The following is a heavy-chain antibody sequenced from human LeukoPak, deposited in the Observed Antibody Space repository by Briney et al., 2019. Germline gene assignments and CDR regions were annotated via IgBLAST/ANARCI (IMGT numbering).Heavy chain of an antibody. CDR2: IYYSGSS. CDR1: GGSISGYH. CDR3: ARVPRSYYYYYYMDV. V-gene: IGHV4-59*01. Sequence: RASETLSLTCNVSGGSISGYHWSWIRQPPGKGLEWLGYIYYSGSSNYNPSLKSRVTISADTSKNQFSLKLSSVTAADTAVYYCARVPRSYYYYYYMDVWGKGTTVTVSS. J-gene: IGHJ6*03.